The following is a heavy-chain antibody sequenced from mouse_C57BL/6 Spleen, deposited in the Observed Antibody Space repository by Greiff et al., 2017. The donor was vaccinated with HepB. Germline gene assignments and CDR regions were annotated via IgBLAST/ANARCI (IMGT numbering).Heavy chain of an antibody. Sequence: QVQLKESGAELVKPGASVKISCKASGYAFSSYWMNWVKQRPGKGLEWIGQIYPGDGDTNYSGKFKGKATLTADKSSSTAYMQLSSLTSEDSAVYCCARLYYDYDAMDYWGQGTSVTVSS. D-gene: IGHD2-1*01. V-gene: IGHV1-80*01. CDR2: IYPGDGDT. CDR3: ARLYYDYDAMDY. CDR1: GYAFSSYW. J-gene: IGHJ4*01.